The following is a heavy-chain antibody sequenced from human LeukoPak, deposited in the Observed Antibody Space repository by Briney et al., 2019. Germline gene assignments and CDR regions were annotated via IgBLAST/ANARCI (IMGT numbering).Heavy chain of an antibody. CDR2: ISSSSSTI. CDR1: GFTFSSYS. CDR3: AREKDIVVVPAAITLPDY. J-gene: IGHJ4*02. Sequence: GGSLRLSCAASGFTFSSYSMNWVRQAPGKGLEWVSYISSSSSTIYYADSVKGRFTISRDNAKNSLYLQMNSLRAEDTAVYYCAREKDIVVVPAAITLPDYWGQGTLVTVSS. V-gene: IGHV3-48*04. D-gene: IGHD2-2*02.